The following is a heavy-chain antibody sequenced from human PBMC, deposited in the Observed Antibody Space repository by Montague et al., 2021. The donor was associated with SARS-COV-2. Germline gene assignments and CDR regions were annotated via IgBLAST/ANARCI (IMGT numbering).Heavy chain of an antibody. D-gene: IGHD3-9*01. CDR3: ARHDISSNWFDP. CDR2: FSYSGST. V-gene: IGHV4-39*01. Sequence: SETLSLTCTVSGGSVSSNRDSWGWIRQPPGRGLEWIGTFSYSGSTYSNPSLNNRVSISRDTSRNLFSLKLTSVTTADTAVYYCARHDISSNWFDPWGQGTLVTVSS. CDR1: GGSVSSNRDS. J-gene: IGHJ5*02.